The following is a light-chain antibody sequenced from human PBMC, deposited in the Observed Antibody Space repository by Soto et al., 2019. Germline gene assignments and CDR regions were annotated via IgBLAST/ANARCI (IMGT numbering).Light chain of an antibody. J-gene: IGLJ1*01. Sequence: QSVLAQPASVSGSPGQSITISCTGTTNDVGIYNYVSWYQQHPGKAPKLMIYDVSSRPSGVSNRFSGSKSGNTASLTISWLQSEDEADYYCSSSTSSSTRVFGTGTKVTVL. CDR2: DVS. CDR3: SSSTSSSTRV. V-gene: IGLV2-14*03. CDR1: TNDVGIYNY.